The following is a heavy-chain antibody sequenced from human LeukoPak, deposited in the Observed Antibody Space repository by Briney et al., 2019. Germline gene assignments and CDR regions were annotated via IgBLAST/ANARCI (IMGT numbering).Heavy chain of an antibody. CDR1: GFTFSSYW. D-gene: IGHD5-18*01. CDR3: ARDLSGVTGYTYGRGIDY. CDR2: IKKDGSEK. Sequence: GSLRLSCAASGFTFSSYWMSWVRQAPGKGLEWVANIKKDGSEKYYVDSVKGRYTISRDNAKTSLYLQMNSLRAEDTAVYYCARDLSGVTGYTYGRGIDYWGQGTLVTVSS. J-gene: IGHJ4*02. V-gene: IGHV3-7*01.